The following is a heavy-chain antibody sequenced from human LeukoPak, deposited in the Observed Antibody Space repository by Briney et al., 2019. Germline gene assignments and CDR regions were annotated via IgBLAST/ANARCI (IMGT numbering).Heavy chain of an antibody. CDR1: GGSISSGGYS. Sequence: SETLSLTCAVSGGSISSGGYSWSWIRQPPGKGLEWIGYIYRSGSTYYDPSLKSRVTISVDRSKNHFSLKLSSVTAADTAMYYCASSGFGELGFDYWGQGTLVTASS. J-gene: IGHJ4*02. CDR3: ASSGFGELGFDY. CDR2: IYRSGST. D-gene: IGHD3-10*01. V-gene: IGHV4-30-2*01.